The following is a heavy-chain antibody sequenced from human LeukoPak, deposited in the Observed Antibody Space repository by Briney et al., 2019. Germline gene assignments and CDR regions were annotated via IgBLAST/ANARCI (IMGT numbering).Heavy chain of an antibody. CDR1: GFDFSSNW. CDR3: AKDHYWSIDY. Sequence: GGSLRLSYAASGFDFSSNWMHWVRHAPGQGLVWVSRIKGDGISTNYADSVKGRFTISRDIAKNTLYLQMNSLRAEDTGVYYCAKDHYWSIDYWGRGTLVTVSS. V-gene: IGHV3-74*01. D-gene: IGHD3-3*01. J-gene: IGHJ4*02. CDR2: IKGDGIST.